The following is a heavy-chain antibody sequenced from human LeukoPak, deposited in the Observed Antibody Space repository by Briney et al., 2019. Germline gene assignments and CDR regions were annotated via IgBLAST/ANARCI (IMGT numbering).Heavy chain of an antibody. CDR2: IYTPGST. D-gene: IGHD3-3*01. Sequence: PSETLSLTCTVSGGSISSYYWRWIRQPPGKGLEWIGDIYTPGSTDYNPSLKSRVTISVDTCKYQRSLNLSSVTAADTAVYYCARRGTIFGPESLWGRGTLVTVSS. J-gene: IGHJ2*01. CDR3: ARRGTIFGPESL. V-gene: IGHV4-4*09. CDR1: GGSISSYY.